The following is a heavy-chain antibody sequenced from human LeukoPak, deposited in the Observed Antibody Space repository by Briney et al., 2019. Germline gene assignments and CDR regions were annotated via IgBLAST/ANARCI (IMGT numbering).Heavy chain of an antibody. V-gene: IGHV4-59*01. J-gene: IGHJ4*02. CDR1: GGSISSYY. Sequence: SETLSLTCTVSGGSISSYYWSWIRQPPGKGLEWIGYVYYSGSTNYNSSLRSRVTISVDTSKNQFYLNLSSVTAADTAVYYCARGIIAAAGPVDYWGQGTLVTVSS. CDR2: VYYSGST. D-gene: IGHD6-13*01. CDR3: ARGIIAAAGPVDY.